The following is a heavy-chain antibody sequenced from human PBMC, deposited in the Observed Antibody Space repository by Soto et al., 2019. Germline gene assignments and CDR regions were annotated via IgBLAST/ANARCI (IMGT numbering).Heavy chain of an antibody. V-gene: IGHV1-69*08. J-gene: IGHJ6*03. CDR2: IIPILGIA. CDR1: GGTFSSYT. CDR3: ARDRGRNSYDYYYMDV. Sequence: QVQLVQSGAEVKKPGSSVKVSCKASGGTFSSYTISWVRQAPGQGLEWMGRIIPILGIANYAQKFQGRVTITADKSTSTAYMELSSLRSEDTAVYYCARDRGRNSYDYYYMDVWGKGTTVTVSS.